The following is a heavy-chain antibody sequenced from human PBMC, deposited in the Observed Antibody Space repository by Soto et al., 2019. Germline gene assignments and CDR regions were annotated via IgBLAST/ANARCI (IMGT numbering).Heavy chain of an antibody. CDR1: GGSISSSSYY. D-gene: IGHD3-10*01. J-gene: IGHJ4*02. V-gene: IGHV4-39*01. Sequence: SETLSLTCAVSGGSISSSSYYWGWIRQPPGKGLEWIGSIYYSGSTYYNPSLKSRVTISVDTSKNQFSLKLSSVTAADTAVYYCARLSFGDHRDYWGQGTLVTVSS. CDR2: IYYSGST. CDR3: ARLSFGDHRDY.